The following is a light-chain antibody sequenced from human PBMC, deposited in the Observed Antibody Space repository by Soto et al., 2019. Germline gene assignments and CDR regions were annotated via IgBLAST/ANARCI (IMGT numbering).Light chain of an antibody. CDR2: EAS. V-gene: IGKV3D-20*02. CDR1: QTVRNNY. J-gene: IGKJ1*01. Sequence: EFVLTQSPGTLSLSPGERATLSCRASQTVRNNYLAWYQQKPGQAPRLLIYEASSRATGIPDRFSGGGSGTDFTLTISRLEPEDFAVYYCQQRHNWPRTFEQG. CDR3: QQRHNWPRT.